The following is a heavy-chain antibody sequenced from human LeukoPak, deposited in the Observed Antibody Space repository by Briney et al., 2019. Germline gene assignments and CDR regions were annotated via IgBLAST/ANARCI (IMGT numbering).Heavy chain of an antibody. V-gene: IGHV3-11*06. J-gene: IGHJ4*02. D-gene: IGHD2-8*02. Sequence: GGSLRLSCAASGFPFTSGFTFSDSYMSWIRQAPGKGLEWVSYISSTSTYTNYADSVKGRFTISRDNANDSVYLQMNSLRADDTAIYYCARGGTGAFDYWGQGTLVTVS. CDR2: ISSTSTYT. CDR3: ARGGTGAFDY. CDR1: GFPFTSGFTFSDSY.